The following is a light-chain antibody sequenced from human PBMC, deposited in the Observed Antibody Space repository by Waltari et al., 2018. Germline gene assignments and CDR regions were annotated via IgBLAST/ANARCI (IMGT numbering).Light chain of an antibody. CDR3: QTWGSGIVT. J-gene: IGLJ2*01. CDR1: TGHSDFA. Sequence: QPVLTQSPSASASLGASVKLTCTLSTGHSDFAIAWHQQQPERGPRYLMKLNSDGSHTKGDEIPDRFSASSSGAERYLTISSLQSEDEAAYYCQTWGSGIVTFGGGTQLTVL. V-gene: IGLV4-69*01. CDR2: LNSDGSH.